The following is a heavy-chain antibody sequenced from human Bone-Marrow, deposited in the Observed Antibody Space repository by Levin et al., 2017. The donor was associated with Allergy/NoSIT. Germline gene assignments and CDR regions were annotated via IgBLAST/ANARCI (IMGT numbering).Heavy chain of an antibody. D-gene: IGHD2-15*01. CDR2: IKSKTDGGTP. Sequence: LSLTCAASGFTFSNIWVSWVRQAPGKGLEWVGRIKSKTDGGTPDYAAPVRGRFTISRDDSKNTVSLQMNNVETEDTAVYYCATQPYCSGSRCTNYYFDYWGQGTLITVSS. V-gene: IGHV3-15*01. J-gene: IGHJ4*02. CDR1: GFTFSNIW. CDR3: ATQPYCSGSRCTNYYFDY.